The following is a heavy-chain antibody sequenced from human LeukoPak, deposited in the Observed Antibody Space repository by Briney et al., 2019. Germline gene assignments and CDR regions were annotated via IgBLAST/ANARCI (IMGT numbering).Heavy chain of an antibody. CDR3: ARETYSSSWERGAFDI. CDR2: ISYDGSNK. Sequence: PGGSLRLSCAGSGFTFSDYDMHWVRQAPGKGLEWVAVISYDGSNKYYADSVKGRFTISRDNSKNTLYLQMNSLRAGDTAVYYCARETYSSSWERGAFDIWGQGTMVTVSS. V-gene: IGHV3-30-3*01. J-gene: IGHJ3*02. D-gene: IGHD6-13*01. CDR1: GFTFSDYD.